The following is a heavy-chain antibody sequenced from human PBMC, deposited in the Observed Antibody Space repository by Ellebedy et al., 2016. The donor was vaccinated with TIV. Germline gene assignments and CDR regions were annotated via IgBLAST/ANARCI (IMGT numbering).Heavy chain of an antibody. CDR3: ARGRSYVPDYFDS. CDR1: VGTFRNYA. CDR2: IIAVSGTT. D-gene: IGHD3-16*01. V-gene: IGHV1-69*13. J-gene: IGHJ4*02. Sequence: SVKVSCKASVGTFRNYAISWVRQAPGQGLEWMGGIIAVSGTTNYAQKFQGRVPITADDLPSPAYMELISLESDDTAVYYCARGRSYVPDYFDSWGQGTLVTVSS.